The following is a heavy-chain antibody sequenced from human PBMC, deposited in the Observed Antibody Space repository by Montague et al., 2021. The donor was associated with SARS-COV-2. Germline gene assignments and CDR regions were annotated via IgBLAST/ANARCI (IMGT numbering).Heavy chain of an antibody. Sequence: SETLSLTCTVSGGSTRSHHWNWIRQPPGKGLAWIGNIYYTGSTKYNPPLKSRITISADTSKNQFSLKLTPVTAADTAVYYCARDPGNGSFDFWGPGTMVIVSS. CDR3: ARDPGNGSFDF. V-gene: IGHV4-59*11. CDR1: GGSTRSHH. CDR2: IYYTGST. J-gene: IGHJ3*01. D-gene: IGHD3-3*01.